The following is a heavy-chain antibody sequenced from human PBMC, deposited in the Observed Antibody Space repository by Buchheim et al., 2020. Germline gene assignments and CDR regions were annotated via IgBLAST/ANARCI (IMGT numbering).Heavy chain of an antibody. J-gene: IGHJ6*02. CDR2: INPHSGAT. V-gene: IGHV1-2*04. CDR1: GYTFTGYY. CDR3: ARNAYYGSGSYYSSHYYYYYGMDV. Sequence: QVQLVQSGAEVKNPGASVKVSCKASGYTFTGYYLHWVRQAPGQGLEWMGWINPHSGATNYAQKFQDWVTMTRDTSISTAYMELSRLRSDDTAVYYCARNAYYGSGSYYSSHYYYYYGMDVWDQGT. D-gene: IGHD3-10*01.